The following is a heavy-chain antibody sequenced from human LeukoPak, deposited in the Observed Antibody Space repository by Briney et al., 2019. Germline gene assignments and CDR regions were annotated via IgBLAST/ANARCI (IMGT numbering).Heavy chain of an antibody. CDR1: GGSISSGGYY. CDR3: ARGLAVAGWIDY. J-gene: IGHJ4*02. D-gene: IGHD6-19*01. Sequence: PSETLSLTCTVSGGSISSGGYYWSWIRQPPGKGLEWIGYIYHSGSTYYNPSLKSRVTISVDTSKNQFSLKLSSVTAADTAVYYCARGLAVAGWIDYWGQGTLVTVSS. V-gene: IGHV4-30-2*01. CDR2: IYHSGST.